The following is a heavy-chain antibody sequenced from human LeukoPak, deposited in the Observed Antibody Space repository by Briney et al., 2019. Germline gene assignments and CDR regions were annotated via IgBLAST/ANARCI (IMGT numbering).Heavy chain of an antibody. D-gene: IGHD1-26*01. J-gene: IGHJ6*02. CDR1: GYSFANYW. V-gene: IGHV5-51*01. CDR2: IYAGDSDT. Sequence: GESLKISCKASGYSFANYWIAWVRQTPGRGLEWMGIIYAGDSDTRYSPSFEGLVTISVDKSVTTAYLRWRSLRAADTGIYYCARHATPLRTGWERFYYYGMDVWGQGTTVTVSS. CDR3: ARHATPLRTGWERFYYYGMDV.